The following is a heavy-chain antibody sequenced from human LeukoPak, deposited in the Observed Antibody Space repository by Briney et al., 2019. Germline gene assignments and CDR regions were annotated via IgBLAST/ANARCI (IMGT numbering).Heavy chain of an antibody. CDR3: AKSYNGYESKPDY. Sequence: GGSLRLSCAASGFTFSSYAMSWVRQAPGKGLEWVSGISASGIITYYADSVKGRFTISRDNSKITLYLQMNSLRAEDTAVYYCAKSYNGYESKPDYWGQGTLVTVSS. CDR2: ISASGIIT. D-gene: IGHD5-12*01. CDR1: GFTFSSYA. J-gene: IGHJ4*02. V-gene: IGHV3-23*01.